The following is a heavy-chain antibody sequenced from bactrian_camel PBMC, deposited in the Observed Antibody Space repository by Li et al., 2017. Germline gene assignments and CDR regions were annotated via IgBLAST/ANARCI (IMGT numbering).Heavy chain of an antibody. CDR3: ATRMLVAD. J-gene: IGHJ4*01. CDR1: GFISRSYG. V-gene: IGHV3S10*01. Sequence: VQLVESGGGLVEPGGSLRLSCAASGFISRSYGMSWVRQAQGKGLEWVSSIGSDGTAYYADSVKGRFTISRDNVKNTLYLQLNSLKTEDTGIYYCATRMLVADWGQGTQVTVS. CDR2: IGSDGTA. D-gene: IGHD1*01.